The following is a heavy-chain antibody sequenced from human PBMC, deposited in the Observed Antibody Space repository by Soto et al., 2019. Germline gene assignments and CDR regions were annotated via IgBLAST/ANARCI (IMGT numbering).Heavy chain of an antibody. CDR3: ASERRYSSSWYPYYCDY. J-gene: IGHJ4*02. D-gene: IGHD6-13*01. Sequence: QVQLVQSGAEVKKPGSSVKVSCKASGGTFSSYAISWVRQAPGQGLEWMGGIIPIFGTANYAQKFQGRVTITADESTSTGYMELSSLRSEDTAVYYCASERRYSSSWYPYYCDYWGQGTLVTVAS. CDR1: GGTFSSYA. CDR2: IIPIFGTA. V-gene: IGHV1-69*01.